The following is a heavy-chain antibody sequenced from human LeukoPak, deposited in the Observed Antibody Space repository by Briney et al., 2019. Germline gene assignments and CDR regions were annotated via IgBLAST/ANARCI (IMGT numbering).Heavy chain of an antibody. CDR2: IYYSGST. D-gene: IGHD6-13*01. V-gene: IGHV4-59*01. J-gene: IGHJ4*02. Sequence: SETLSLTCTVSGCSISSYYWNWIRQPPGKGLEWIGYIYYSGSTNYNPSLKSRVTISVDTSKNQFSLKLTSVTAADTAVYYCARGSSWYDYWGQGTLVTVSS. CDR3: ARGSSWYDY. CDR1: GCSISSYY.